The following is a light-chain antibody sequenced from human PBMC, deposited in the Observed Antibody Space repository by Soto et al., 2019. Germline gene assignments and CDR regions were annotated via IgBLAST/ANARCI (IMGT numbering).Light chain of an antibody. CDR3: QQYNNWPGT. V-gene: IGKV3-15*01. CDR2: GAS. J-gene: IGKJ1*01. CDR1: QSVSSN. Sequence: EMVMTQSPATLSVSPGERATLSCRASQSVSSNLAWYQQKPGQAPRLLIYGASTRATGIPARFSGSGSGTELTLTISSLKSEDFAVYYCQQYNNWPGTFGQGTKVEIK.